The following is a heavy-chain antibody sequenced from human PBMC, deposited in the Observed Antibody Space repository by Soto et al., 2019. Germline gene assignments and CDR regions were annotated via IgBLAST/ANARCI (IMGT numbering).Heavy chain of an antibody. CDR1: GGTLSDHG. V-gene: IGHV1-69*06. J-gene: IGHJ3*02. CDR2: TIPVFNTA. Sequence: QVQLEQSGAEVKKPGSSVKVSCKASGGTLSDHGVAWLRQAPGQGLEWMGGTIPVFNTAKYAQKFQVRVNFNADKFTNIADMELSSLRSEDTAFYFCARGVYGSGNYYTGPSAFDIWGQGTMVIVSS. CDR3: ARGVYGSGNYYTGPSAFDI. D-gene: IGHD3-10*01.